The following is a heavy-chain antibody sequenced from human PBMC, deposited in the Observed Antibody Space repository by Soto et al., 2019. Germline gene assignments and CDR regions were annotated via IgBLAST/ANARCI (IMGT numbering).Heavy chain of an antibody. CDR3: AGMVRGVIGYYYYGMDV. CDR1: GGTFSSYT. CDR2: IIPILGIA. J-gene: IGHJ6*02. D-gene: IGHD3-10*01. Sequence: QVQLVQSGAEVKKPGSSVKVSCKASGGTFSSYTISWVRQAPGQGLEWMGRIIPILGIANYAQKFQGRVTITADKSTSTAYMELSSLRSEDTAVYYCAGMVRGVIGYYYYGMDVWGQGTTVTVSS. V-gene: IGHV1-69*02.